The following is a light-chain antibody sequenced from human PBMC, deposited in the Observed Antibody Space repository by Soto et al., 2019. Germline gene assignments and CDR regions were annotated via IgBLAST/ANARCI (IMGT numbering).Light chain of an antibody. CDR1: SSDVGSYGY. V-gene: IGLV2-14*01. CDR2: EVS. J-gene: IGLJ2*01. Sequence: QSALTQPASVSGSPGQSITISCTGTSSDVGSYGYVSWYQQHPDKAPKLMIYEVSNRPSGVSDRFSGSKSGNTASLTISGLQAEDEADYYCSSYRSSTALGVFGGGTKVTVL. CDR3: SSYRSSTALGV.